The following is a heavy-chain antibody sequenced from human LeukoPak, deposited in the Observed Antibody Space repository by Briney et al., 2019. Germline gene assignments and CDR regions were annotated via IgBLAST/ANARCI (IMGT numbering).Heavy chain of an antibody. CDR3: ARDRVGATVNFDY. J-gene: IGHJ4*02. CDR2: ISSSGSTI. V-gene: IGHV3-48*03. D-gene: IGHD1-26*01. Sequence: GGSLRLSCAASGFTFRSYEMNWVRQAPGKGLEWVSYISSSGSTIYYADSVKGRFTISRDNAKNSLYLQMNSLRAEDTAVYYCARDRVGATVNFDYWGQGTLVTVSS. CDR1: GFTFRSYE.